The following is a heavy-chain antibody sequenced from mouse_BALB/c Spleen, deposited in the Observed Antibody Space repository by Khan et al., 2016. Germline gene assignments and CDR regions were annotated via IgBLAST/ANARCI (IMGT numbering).Heavy chain of an antibody. Sequence: EVQLVESGGGLVQPKGSLKLSCAASGFTFNTNAMNWVRQAPGKGLEWVARIRSKSNNYATYYADSVKDRFTISRDDPQSMLYLQMNNLKTEDTAMYYCVRELGFAYWGQGTLVTVSA. CDR2: IRSKSNNYAT. D-gene: IGHD4-1*01. CDR1: GFTFNTNA. CDR3: VRELGFAY. J-gene: IGHJ3*01. V-gene: IGHV10S3*01.